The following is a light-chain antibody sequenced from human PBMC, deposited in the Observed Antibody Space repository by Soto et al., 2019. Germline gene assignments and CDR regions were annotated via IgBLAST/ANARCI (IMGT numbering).Light chain of an antibody. J-gene: IGKJ5*01. V-gene: IGKV1-39*01. CDR1: QSISSY. CDR2: AAS. Sequence: IQMSRTRSSLSAAVVARDTITCRASQSISSYLNWYQQKPGKAPKLLIYAASSLQSGVPSRFSGSGPGTDFTLTICSLPPEHFTPSSCLQHNSYPLTFGQGTRLEIK. CDR3: LQHNSYPLT.